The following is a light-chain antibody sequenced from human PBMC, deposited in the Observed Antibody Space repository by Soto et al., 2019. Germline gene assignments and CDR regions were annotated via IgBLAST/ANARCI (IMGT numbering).Light chain of an antibody. CDR1: SSDVGSYNL. CDR3: CSYAGSSTFLV. V-gene: IGLV2-23*02. J-gene: IGLJ1*01. Sequence: HSVRTKPASVNGAARGWSTISCTGNSSDVGSYNLVSWYQQHPGKAPKLMIYEVSKRPSGVSNRFSGSKSGNTASLTISGLQAEDEADYYCCSYAGSSTFLVFGTGTKVTV. CDR2: EVS.